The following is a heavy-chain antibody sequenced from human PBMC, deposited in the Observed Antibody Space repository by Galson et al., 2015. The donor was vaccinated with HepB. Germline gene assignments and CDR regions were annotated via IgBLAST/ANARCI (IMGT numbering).Heavy chain of an antibody. Sequence: QSGAEVKKPGASVKVSCKASGYTFTSYGISWVRQAPGQGLEWMGWISAYNGNTNYAQKLQGRVTMTTDISTSTAYMELRSLRSDDTAVYYCARDFGRYYYDSSGLPFDYWGQGTLVTVSS. J-gene: IGHJ4*02. D-gene: IGHD3-22*01. CDR3: ARDFGRYYYDSSGLPFDY. CDR1: GYTFTSYG. CDR2: ISAYNGNT. V-gene: IGHV1-18*01.